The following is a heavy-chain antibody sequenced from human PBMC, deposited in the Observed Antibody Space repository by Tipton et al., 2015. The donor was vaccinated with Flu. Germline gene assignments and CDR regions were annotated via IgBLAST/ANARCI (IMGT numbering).Heavy chain of an antibody. J-gene: IGHJ4*02. Sequence: LRLSCTVSGGSISSYYWSWIRQPPGKGLEWIGYIYYSGSTNYNPSLKSRVTISVDTSKNQFSLKLGSVTAADTAVYYCAMGDGDSDYWGQGTLVTVSS. CDR1: GGSISSYY. CDR2: IYYSGST. D-gene: IGHD4-17*01. CDR3: AMGDGDSDY. V-gene: IGHV4-59*01.